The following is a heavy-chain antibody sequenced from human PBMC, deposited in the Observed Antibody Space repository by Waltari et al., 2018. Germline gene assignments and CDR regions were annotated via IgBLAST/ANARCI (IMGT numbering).Heavy chain of an antibody. Sequence: QVQLVQSGAEVKKPGASVKVSCKASGYTFTSYAMHWVRQAPGQRLEWMGWINAGNGNTKYAQKFQGRGTITRDTSASTAYMELSSLRSEDTAVYYCARGALGGSSGWYRDWGQGTLVTVSS. CDR1: GYTFTSYA. V-gene: IGHV1-3*01. D-gene: IGHD6-19*01. CDR2: INAGNGNT. J-gene: IGHJ4*02. CDR3: ARGALGGSSGWYRD.